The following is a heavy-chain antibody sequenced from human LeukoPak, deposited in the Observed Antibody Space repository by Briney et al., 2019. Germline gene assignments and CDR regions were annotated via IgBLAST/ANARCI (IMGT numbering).Heavy chain of an antibody. CDR2: IYHSGST. CDR3: ARRGELSPQVDY. CDR1: GYSISSGYY. J-gene: IGHJ4*02. D-gene: IGHD3-16*02. Sequence: PSETLSLTCTVSGYSISSGYYWGWIRQPPGKGLEWIGSIYHSGSTYYNPSLKSRVTISVDTSKNQFSLKLSSVTAADTAVYYCARRGELSPQVDYWGQGTLVTVSS. V-gene: IGHV4-38-2*02.